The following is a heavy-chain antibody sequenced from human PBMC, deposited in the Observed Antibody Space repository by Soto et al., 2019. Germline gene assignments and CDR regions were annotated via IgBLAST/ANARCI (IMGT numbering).Heavy chain of an antibody. CDR1: GYTFTSYA. CDR3: ARDAAGRMVRGLGFWFDP. Sequence: ASVKVSCKASGYTFTSYAMHWVRQAPGQGLEWMGWISAYNGNTNYAQKLQGRVTMTTDTSTSTAYMELRSLRSDDTAVYYCARDAAGRMVRGLGFWFDPWGQGTLVTVSS. J-gene: IGHJ5*02. CDR2: ISAYNGNT. V-gene: IGHV1-18*01. D-gene: IGHD3-10*01.